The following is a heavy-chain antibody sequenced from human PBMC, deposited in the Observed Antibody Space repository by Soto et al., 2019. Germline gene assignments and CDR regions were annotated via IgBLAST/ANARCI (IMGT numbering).Heavy chain of an antibody. CDR1: GDSVASGTSA. Sequence: PSQTLSLTCAISGDSVASGTSAWNWIRQSPSRGLEWLGRTYYRSKWYNDYAVSVKGRITINPDTSKNQFSLQLNSVTHEDAAMYYCARDLDYWGQGALVTVSS. CDR3: ARDLDY. CDR2: TYYRSKWYN. V-gene: IGHV6-1*01. J-gene: IGHJ4*02.